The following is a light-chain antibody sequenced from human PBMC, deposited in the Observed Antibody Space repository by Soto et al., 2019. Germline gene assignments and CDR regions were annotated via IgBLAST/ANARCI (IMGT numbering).Light chain of an antibody. Sequence: QSGLTQPPAASGSPGQSVTIPCTGTNSDLGSYNLVSWFQQHPGKVPKVMIYEGTKRPSGVSDRFSGSKSGNTASLTISGLQADDEADYYCSSFVGPYTYAFGTGTKVTVL. CDR2: EGT. CDR1: NSDLGSYNL. V-gene: IGLV2-14*02. J-gene: IGLJ1*01. CDR3: SSFVGPYTYA.